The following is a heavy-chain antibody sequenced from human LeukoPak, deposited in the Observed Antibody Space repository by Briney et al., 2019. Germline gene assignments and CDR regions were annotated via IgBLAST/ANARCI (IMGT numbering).Heavy chain of an antibody. D-gene: IGHD3-22*01. J-gene: IGHJ4*02. Sequence: SETLSLTCTVSVGSISSRSYYWGWIRQPPGKGLEWIGSVFYTGSTYYDPSLKSRVTISVDTSKNQFSLKLNSVTAADTAVYYCARHDFFLYDSSGYFDYWGQGTLVIVSS. CDR1: VGSISSRSYY. CDR2: VFYTGST. CDR3: ARHDFFLYDSSGYFDY. V-gene: IGHV4-39*01.